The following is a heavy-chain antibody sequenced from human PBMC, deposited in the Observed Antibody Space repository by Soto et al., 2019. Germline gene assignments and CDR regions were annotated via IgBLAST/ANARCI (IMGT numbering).Heavy chain of an antibody. CDR3: AKAYPYRLVQTPTGNQYYSPMDV. V-gene: IGHV1-69*01. CDR1: GGNFSRYD. J-gene: IGHJ6*02. CDR2: IIPVFRTT. D-gene: IGHD1-1*01. Sequence: QVQLVQSGAEVKKPGSSVKVSCKASGGNFSRYDISWLRQAPGLGLEWMGGIIPVFRTTNYEQKLQGRVTITADGSTSPAYMELSSLTSADTAVFYCAKAYPYRLVQTPTGNQYYSPMDVWGQGTTVTVSS.